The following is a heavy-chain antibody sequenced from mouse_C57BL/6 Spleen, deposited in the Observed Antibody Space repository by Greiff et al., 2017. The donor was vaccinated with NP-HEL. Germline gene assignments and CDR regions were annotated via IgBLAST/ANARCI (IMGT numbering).Heavy chain of an antibody. V-gene: IGHV1-39*01. CDR2: INPNYGTT. Sequence: VQLKESGPELVKPGASVKISCKASGYSFTDYNMNWVKESNGKSLEWIGVINPNYGTTSYNQKFKGKATLTVDQSSSTAYMQLNSLTSEDSAVYYCAISGLYDGPRNAMDYWGQGTSVTVSS. CDR3: AISGLYDGPRNAMDY. CDR1: GYSFTDYN. D-gene: IGHD2-3*01. J-gene: IGHJ4*01.